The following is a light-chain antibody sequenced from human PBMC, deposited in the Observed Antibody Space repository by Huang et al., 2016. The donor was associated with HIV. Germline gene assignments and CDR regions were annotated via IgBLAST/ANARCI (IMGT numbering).Light chain of an antibody. CDR2: WAS. CDR1: QSVLYSSNNKNY. V-gene: IGKV4-1*01. CDR3: QQYCSTPRT. J-gene: IGKJ2*01. Sequence: DIVMTQSPDSLAVSLGERATINFKSSQSVLYSSNNKNYLAWYQQKPGQPPKLLMYWASNRESGVPDRFSGSGSGTDFTLTISSLQAEDVAVYYCQQYCSTPRTFGQGTKLEIK.